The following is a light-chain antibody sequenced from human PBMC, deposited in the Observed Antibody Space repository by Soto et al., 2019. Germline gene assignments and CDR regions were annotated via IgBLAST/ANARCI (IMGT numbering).Light chain of an antibody. J-gene: IGLJ1*01. CDR3: SSYTTSAPYV. CDR2: EVT. CDR1: SSDVGAYNF. Sequence: QSVLAQPASVSGSPGQSITIYCTGTSSDVGAYNFVSWYQHHPGRAPKLIIYEVTIRPSGFSNRFSCSKSGNTASLTISVLQAEDAADYYCSSYTTSAPYVVXSGTKGTVL. V-gene: IGLV2-14*01.